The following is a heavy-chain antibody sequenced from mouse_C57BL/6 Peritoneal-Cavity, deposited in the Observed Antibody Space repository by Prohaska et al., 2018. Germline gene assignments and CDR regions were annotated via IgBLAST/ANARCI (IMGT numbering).Heavy chain of an antibody. Sequence: TEYNEKFKGKAALTSDTSSSTAYMQLSSLTSEDSAIYFCARDGATVEAKRDYAMDYWGQGTSVTVSS. D-gene: IGHD1-1*01. CDR2: T. J-gene: IGHJ4*01. V-gene: IGHV1-58*01. CDR3: ARDGATVEAKRDYAMDY.